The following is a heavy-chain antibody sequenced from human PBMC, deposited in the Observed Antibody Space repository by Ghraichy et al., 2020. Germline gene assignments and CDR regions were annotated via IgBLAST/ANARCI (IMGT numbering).Heavy chain of an antibody. Sequence: GGSLRLSCAASGFTFSDYYMSWIRQAPGKGLEWVSYISSSGSTIYYADSVKGRFTISRDNAKNSLYLQMNSLRAEDTAVYYCARDLRRGIAAGYYYYYYGMDVWGQGTTVTVSS. J-gene: IGHJ6*02. CDR2: ISSSGSTI. CDR3: ARDLRRGIAAGYYYYYYGMDV. CDR1: GFTFSDYY. D-gene: IGHD6-13*01. V-gene: IGHV3-11*01.